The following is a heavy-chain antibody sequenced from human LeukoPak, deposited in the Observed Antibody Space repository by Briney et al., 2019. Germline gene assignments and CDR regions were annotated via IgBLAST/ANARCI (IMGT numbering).Heavy chain of an antibody. J-gene: IGHJ5*02. CDR1: GASISSSY. CDR3: TRGSTGRFDP. CDR2: IHYNGNT. D-gene: IGHD2-2*01. V-gene: IGHV4-59*01. Sequence: PSETLSLTCSVSGASISSSYWSWIRQPPGKGLEWIAYIHYNGNTNYNPSLKSRVTLSLDTSKNQLSLKLSSVTAVDTAVYYCTRGSTGRFDPWGQGTLVTVSS.